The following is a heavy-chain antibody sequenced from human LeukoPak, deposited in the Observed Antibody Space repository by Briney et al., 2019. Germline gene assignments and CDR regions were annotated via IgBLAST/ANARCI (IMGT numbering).Heavy chain of an antibody. CDR2: ISSISYI. V-gene: IGHV3-21*01. CDR1: GFTFSSYS. CDR3: ARDQYGGYALDY. J-gene: IGHJ4*02. D-gene: IGHD4-17*01. Sequence: GESLRLSCAASGFTFSSYSMNWVRQAPGKGLEWVSSISSISYIYYADSVKGRFTISRDTAKNSLYLQMNSLRAEDAAVYYCARDQYGGYALDYWGQGTLVIVSS.